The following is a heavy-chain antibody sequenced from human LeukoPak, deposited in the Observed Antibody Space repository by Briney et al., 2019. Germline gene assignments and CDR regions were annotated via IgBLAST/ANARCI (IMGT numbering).Heavy chain of an antibody. Sequence: SAKVSCKASGGTFSSYAISWVRQAPGQGLEWVGGIIPIFGTANYAQKFQGRVTITADKSTSTAYMELSSLRSEDTAVYYCARDQGMATISEFDYWGQGTLVTVSS. V-gene: IGHV1-69*06. J-gene: IGHJ4*02. CDR2: IIPIFGTA. D-gene: IGHD5-24*01. CDR1: GGTFSSYA. CDR3: ARDQGMATISEFDY.